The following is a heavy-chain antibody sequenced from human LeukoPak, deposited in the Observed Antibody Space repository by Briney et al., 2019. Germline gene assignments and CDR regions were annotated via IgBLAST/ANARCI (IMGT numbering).Heavy chain of an antibody. D-gene: IGHD6-13*01. J-gene: IGHJ6*03. CDR2: INPNSGGT. CDR3: ARGFVWYGSYYCYYYMDV. Sequence: ASVKVSCKASGYTFTGYYMHWVRQAPGQGLEWMGWINPNSGGTNYAQKFQGRVTMTRDTSISTAYMELSRLRSDYTAVYYCARGFVWYGSYYCYYYMDVWGKGTTVTVSS. V-gene: IGHV1-2*02. CDR1: GYTFTGYY.